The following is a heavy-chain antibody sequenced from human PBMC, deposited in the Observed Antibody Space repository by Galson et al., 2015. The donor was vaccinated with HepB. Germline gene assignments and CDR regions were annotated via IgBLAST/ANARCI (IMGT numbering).Heavy chain of an antibody. Sequence: SLRLSCAASGFTFSGYAMSWVRQAPGKGLEWVSAISGSGGSTYYADSVKGRFTISRDNSKNTLYLQMNSLRAEDTAVYYCAKAFRSSGWYFDYWGQGTLVTVSS. CDR2: ISGSGGST. V-gene: IGHV3-23*01. CDR1: GFTFSGYA. J-gene: IGHJ4*02. CDR3: AKAFRSSGWYFDY. D-gene: IGHD6-19*01.